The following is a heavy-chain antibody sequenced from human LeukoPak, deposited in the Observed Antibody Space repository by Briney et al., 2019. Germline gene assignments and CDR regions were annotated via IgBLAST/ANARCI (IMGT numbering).Heavy chain of an antibody. CDR2: IRTTDT. J-gene: IGHJ4*01. Sequence: GGSLRLSCAASGFTFSSYAMTWVRQAPGKGLEWVSTIRTTDTYYAESVKGRFTISRDNSKNTLYLQMNSLRVEDTAVYYCATCVRGGYVPCDYWGHGTLVTVAS. CDR1: GFTFSSYA. V-gene: IGHV3-23*01. D-gene: IGHD2-15*01. CDR3: ATCVRGGYVPCDY.